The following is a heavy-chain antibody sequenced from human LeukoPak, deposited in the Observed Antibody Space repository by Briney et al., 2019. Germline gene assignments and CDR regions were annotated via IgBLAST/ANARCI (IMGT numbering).Heavy chain of an antibody. V-gene: IGHV4-4*02. CDR1: GDSISSSNW. J-gene: IGHJ4*02. CDR3: ARNGGNSDFDY. D-gene: IGHD4-23*01. CDR2: IYHSGNT. Sequence: SGTLSLTCAVSGDSISSSNWWTWVRQPPGKGLEWIGEIYHSGNTNYDPSLRSRVTMSVDKSKNQFSLNLNSVTAADTAVYYCARNGGNSDFDYWGQGTLVTVSS.